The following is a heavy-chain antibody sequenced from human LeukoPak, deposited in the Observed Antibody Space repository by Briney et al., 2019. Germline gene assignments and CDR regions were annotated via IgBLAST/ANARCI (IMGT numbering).Heavy chain of an antibody. CDR3: ARDQRIVVVPAATFTRPNWFDP. Sequence: GASVKVSCKASGGTFSSYAISWVRQAPGQGLEWMGWISAYNGNTNYAQKLQGRVTMTTDTSTSTAYMELRSLRSDDTAVYYCARDQRIVVVPAATFTRPNWFDPWGQGTLVTVSS. CDR2: ISAYNGNT. D-gene: IGHD2-2*01. V-gene: IGHV1-18*01. J-gene: IGHJ5*02. CDR1: GGTFSSYA.